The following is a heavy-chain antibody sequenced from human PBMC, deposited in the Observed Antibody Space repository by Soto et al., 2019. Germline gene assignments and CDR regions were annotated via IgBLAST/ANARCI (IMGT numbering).Heavy chain of an antibody. J-gene: IGHJ3*02. CDR3: ARDVSPVVFDI. Sequence: SETLSLTCIVSGVSITNYYWSWIRQPAGKGLEWIGRIYSSGRTNYNPSLKSRVTISADTSKNQFSLKLSSLTAADTAVYYCARDVSPVVFDIWGQGTMVTVSS. CDR1: GVSITNYY. D-gene: IGHD3-16*02. V-gene: IGHV4-4*07. CDR2: IYSSGRT.